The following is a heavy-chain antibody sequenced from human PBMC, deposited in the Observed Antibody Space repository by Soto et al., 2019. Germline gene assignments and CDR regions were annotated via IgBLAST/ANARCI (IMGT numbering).Heavy chain of an antibody. J-gene: IGHJ4*02. V-gene: IGHV1-8*01. CDR3: GLWLVRVSKYFDY. CDR1: GYTFTSYD. Sequence: VASVKVSCKASGYTFTSYDINWVRQATGQGLEWMGWMNPNSGNTGYAQKFQGRVTMTRNTSISTAYMELSSLRSEDTAVYYCGLWLVRVSKYFDYWGQGTLVTVSS. D-gene: IGHD6-19*01. CDR2: MNPNSGNT.